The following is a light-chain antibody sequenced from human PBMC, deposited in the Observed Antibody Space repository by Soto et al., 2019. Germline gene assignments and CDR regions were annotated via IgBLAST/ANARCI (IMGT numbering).Light chain of an antibody. CDR2: AAS. Sequence: EIVLTQSPDTLSLFPGERATLSFSASQSISSTYLASYQQKPGQSPRPLISAASNRSTATPDRFSGSGSGTDFKPTISRLEPEDFAVYYCQQYGSSRWTFGQGTKVEVK. J-gene: IGKJ1*01. CDR1: QSISSTY. CDR3: QQYGSSRWT. V-gene: IGKV3-20*01.